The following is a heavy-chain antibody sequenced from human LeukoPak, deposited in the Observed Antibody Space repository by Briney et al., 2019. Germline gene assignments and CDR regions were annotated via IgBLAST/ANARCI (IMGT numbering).Heavy chain of an antibody. D-gene: IGHD3-22*01. V-gene: IGHV3-30*02. CDR3: AKVSWYYYDSSGYDFDY. CDR1: GFTFSNYG. CDR2: IRYDGSDK. Sequence: GGSLRLSCAASGFTFSNYGMHWVRQAPGKGLEWVAFIRYDGSDKDYADSVKGRFTISRDNSKNTLYLQMNSLRAEDTAVYYCAKVSWYYYDSSGYDFDYWGQGTLVTVSS. J-gene: IGHJ4*02.